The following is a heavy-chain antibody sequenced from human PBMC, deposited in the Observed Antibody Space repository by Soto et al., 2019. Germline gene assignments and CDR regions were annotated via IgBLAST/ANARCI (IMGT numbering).Heavy chain of an antibody. CDR2: IYPGDSDT. J-gene: IGHJ4*02. CDR3: ARLPRSYYYDSSGYPFDD. D-gene: IGHD3-22*01. Sequence: GESLKISCKGSGYSFTSYWIGWVRQMPGKGLEWMGIIYPGDSDTRYSPSFQGQVTISADKSISTAYLQWSSLKASDTAMYYCARLPRSYYYDSSGYPFDDWGQGTLVTVSS. CDR1: GYSFTSYW. V-gene: IGHV5-51*01.